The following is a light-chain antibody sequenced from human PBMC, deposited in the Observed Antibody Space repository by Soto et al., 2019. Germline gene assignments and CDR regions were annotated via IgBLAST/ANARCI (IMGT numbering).Light chain of an antibody. Sequence: THSPAALSVCPGERVTLYCRASRTVHSNVAWYQHKPGQAPRLLIYGASFRATGMPARFSGSGFGTEFTLTISSLQSEDFAVYYCQQYNNWPRTFGQGTEADIK. V-gene: IGKV3-15*01. CDR3: QQYNNWPRT. CDR2: GAS. J-gene: IGKJ1*01. CDR1: RTVHSN.